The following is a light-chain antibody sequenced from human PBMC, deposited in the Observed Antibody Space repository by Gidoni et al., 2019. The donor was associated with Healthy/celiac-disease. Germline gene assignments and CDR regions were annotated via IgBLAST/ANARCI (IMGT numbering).Light chain of an antibody. CDR2: AAS. CDR1: QSISSY. J-gene: IGKJ2*03. Sequence: DIKMTQSPSSLSASEGDRVTITCRASQSISSYLNWYQQKPGKAPKLLIYAASSLHSGVPSRFSGSGSGTDFTLTISSLQPEDFATYYCQQSYSTPVSFGQGTKLEIK. V-gene: IGKV1-39*01. CDR3: QQSYSTPVS.